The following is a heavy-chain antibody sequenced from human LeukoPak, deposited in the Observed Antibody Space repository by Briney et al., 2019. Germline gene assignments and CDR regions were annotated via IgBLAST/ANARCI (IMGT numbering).Heavy chain of an antibody. CDR3: VRDVIHSYFDI. V-gene: IGHV3-7*01. CDR2: IKEDGRER. J-gene: IGHJ4*02. D-gene: IGHD2/OR15-2a*01. Sequence: GSLRLSCAASGFTFSSFWMSWVRQAPGKGLEWVANIKEDGRERDYVDSVKGRFTISRDNAKNSLFLQMSSLRVEDTAVYYCVRDVIHSYFDIWGQGILVTVSS. CDR1: GFTFSSFW.